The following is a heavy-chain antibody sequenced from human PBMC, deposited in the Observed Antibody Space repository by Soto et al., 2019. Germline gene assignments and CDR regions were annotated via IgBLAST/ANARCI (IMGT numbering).Heavy chain of an antibody. CDR2: MNPNSGNT. D-gene: IGHD1-26*01. V-gene: IGHV1-8*01. J-gene: IGHJ5*02. CDR1: GYTCSSYD. Sequence: QVQLVQSGAEVKNPGASVKVSCKASGYTCSSYDINWVRQATGQGLEWMGWMNPNSGNTAYAQKFQGRVTMTRNTSISTAYMELSSLRSEDTAVYYCARERNWLDPWGQGTLVTVSS. CDR3: ARERNWLDP.